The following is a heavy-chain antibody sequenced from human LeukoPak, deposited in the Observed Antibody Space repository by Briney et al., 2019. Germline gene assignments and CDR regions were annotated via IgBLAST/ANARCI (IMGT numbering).Heavy chain of an antibody. D-gene: IGHD2-2*01. V-gene: IGHV3-7*01. CDR2: IKPDGSEK. CDR1: GFTLSSYW. J-gene: IGHJ6*02. CDR3: ARDVVVPAVTYYYYYGMDV. Sequence: PWGSLRLSCAASGFTLSSYWMSWVRQAPGKGLEWVANIKPDGSEKYYVDPVKGRFTISRDNAKNSLYLQMNSLRAEDTAVYYCARDVVVPAVTYYYYYGMDVWGQGTTVTVSS.